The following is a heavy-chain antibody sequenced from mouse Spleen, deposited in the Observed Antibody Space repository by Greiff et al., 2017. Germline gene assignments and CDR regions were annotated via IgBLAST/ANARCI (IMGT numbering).Heavy chain of an antibody. CDR1: GFTFSSYA. CDR2: ISSGGSYT. Sequence: DVQLVESGGGLVKPGGSLKLSCAASGFTFSSYAMSWVRQTPEKRLEWVATISSGGSYTYYPDSVKGRFTISRDNAKNTLYLQMSSLRSEDTAMYYCARSYGTWYFDVWGAGTTVTVSS. V-gene: IGHV5-9-3*01. D-gene: IGHD1-2*01. J-gene: IGHJ1*01. CDR3: ARSYGTWYFDV.